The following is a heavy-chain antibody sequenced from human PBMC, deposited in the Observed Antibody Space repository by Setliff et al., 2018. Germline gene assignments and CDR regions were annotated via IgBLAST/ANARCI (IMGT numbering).Heavy chain of an antibody. V-gene: IGHV3-23*01. J-gene: IGHJ4*02. CDR1: GITFTSYA. CDR3: AGQGPIFGSGLIPGFDQ. D-gene: IGHD3-3*01. CDR2: VSVSGDNT. Sequence: GESLTLSCVASGITFTSYAMSWVRQAPGKGLEWVSTVSVSGDNTYYTDSVKGRFTTSRDNSKNTVSLQMSSLRAEDTAIYFCAGQGPIFGSGLIPGFDQWGQGTMVTVSS.